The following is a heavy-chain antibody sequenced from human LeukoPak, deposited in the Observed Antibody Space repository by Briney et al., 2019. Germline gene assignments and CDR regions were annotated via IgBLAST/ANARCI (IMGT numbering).Heavy chain of an antibody. J-gene: IGHJ5*02. CDR1: GGTFSSYA. Sequence: GSSVKVSCKASGGTFSSYAISWVRQAPGQGLEWMGGIIPIFGTANYAQKFQGRVTITADESTSTAYMELSGLRSEDTAVYYCARDIEGWVVPAALVGFDPWGQGTLVTVSS. CDR3: ARDIEGWVVPAALVGFDP. V-gene: IGHV1-69*01. D-gene: IGHD2-2*01. CDR2: IIPIFGTA.